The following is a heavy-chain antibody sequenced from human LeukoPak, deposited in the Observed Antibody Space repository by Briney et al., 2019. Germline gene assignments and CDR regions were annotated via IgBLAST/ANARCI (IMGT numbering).Heavy chain of an antibody. Sequence: LVKVSCKASGYTFTSYAMHWVRQAPGQRLEWMGWIEAGNGNTKYSQKFQGRVTITRNTSASTAYMELSSLRSEDTAVYYCARATYGGLDYWGQGTLVTVSS. CDR3: ARATYGGLDY. J-gene: IGHJ4*02. V-gene: IGHV1-3*01. CDR2: IEAGNGNT. D-gene: IGHD4-23*01. CDR1: GYTFTSYA.